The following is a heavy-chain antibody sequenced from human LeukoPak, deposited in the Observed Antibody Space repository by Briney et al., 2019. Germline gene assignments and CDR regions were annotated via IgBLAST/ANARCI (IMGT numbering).Heavy chain of an antibody. V-gene: IGHV3-7*01. CDR3: ARDQSGSYLLSAFDI. Sequence: PGGSLRLSCAASGFTFSSYGMHWVRQAPGKGLEWVANIKQDGSEKYYVDSVKGRFTISRDNAKNSLYVQMNSLRAEDTAVYYCARDQSGSYLLSAFDIWGQGTMVTVSS. D-gene: IGHD1-26*01. J-gene: IGHJ3*02. CDR2: IKQDGSEK. CDR1: GFTFSSYG.